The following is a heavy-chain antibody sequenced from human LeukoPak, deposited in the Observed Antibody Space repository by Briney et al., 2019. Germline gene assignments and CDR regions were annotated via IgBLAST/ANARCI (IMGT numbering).Heavy chain of an antibody. V-gene: IGHV4-34*01. D-gene: IGHD5-12*01. CDR3: ARDGEWLDAFDI. CDR2: INHSGST. J-gene: IGHJ3*02. Sequence: SETLSLTCAVYGGSFSGYYWSWIRQPPGKGLEWIGEINHSGSTNYNPSLKSRVTISVDTSKNQFSLKLSSVTATDTAVYYCARDGEWLDAFDIWGQGTMVTVSS. CDR1: GGSFSGYY.